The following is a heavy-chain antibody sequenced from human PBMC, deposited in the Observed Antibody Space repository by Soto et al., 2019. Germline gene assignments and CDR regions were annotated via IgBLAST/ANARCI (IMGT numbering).Heavy chain of an antibody. CDR2: SYYSGSI. D-gene: IGHD6-19*01. J-gene: IGHJ4*02. CDR1: GDSISSLY. V-gene: IGHV4-59*01. Sequence: QVQLQESGPGLVKPSETLSLTCTVSGDSISSLYWSWIRQPPGKGLEWIGYSYYSGSINYNPSLKSRVTISVDPSKNQFSLRLSSVTAADTAAYYCAKSLWDTSGWKTDYWGQGTLVTVSS. CDR3: AKSLWDTSGWKTDY.